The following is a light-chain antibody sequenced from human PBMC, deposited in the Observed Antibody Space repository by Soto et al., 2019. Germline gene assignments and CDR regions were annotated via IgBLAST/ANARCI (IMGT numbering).Light chain of an antibody. V-gene: IGLV2-14*01. CDR1: SSDVGGYKY. Sequence: QFVLTQPASVSGSPGQSITVSCTGTSSDVGGYKYVSWYQQHPDKAPKLIIYDVTNRPSGISNRFSGSKSGNTASLTISGLQAEDEADYYSSSYTSSSSYVVGTGTKVTVL. CDR2: DVT. CDR3: SSYTSSSSYV. J-gene: IGLJ1*01.